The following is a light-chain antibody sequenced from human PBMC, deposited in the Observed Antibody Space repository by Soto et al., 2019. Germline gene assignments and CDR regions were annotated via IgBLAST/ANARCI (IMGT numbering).Light chain of an antibody. J-gene: IGKJ4*01. V-gene: IGKV3-11*01. CDR3: QQLSNLLT. Sequence: EIVLTQSPATLSLSPGERATLSCRASQSVSSYLAWYQQKPGQAPRLLIYEASNRATGIPARFSGSGSGTDFTLTNRSLEPEDFAVYYRQQLSNLLTFGGGTKGEIK. CDR1: QSVSSY. CDR2: EAS.